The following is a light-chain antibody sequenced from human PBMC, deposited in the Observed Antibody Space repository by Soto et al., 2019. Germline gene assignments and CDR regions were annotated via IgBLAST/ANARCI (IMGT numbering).Light chain of an antibody. Sequence: IERTQSRSTLSASLVDGVTITFRASESISGWLAWYQQQPGKAPKLLIYDASNLESGVPSRFSGSGSGTEFTLAISSLQPDDFATYYCQQYNNYPRTFGQGTKV. V-gene: IGKV1-5*01. CDR2: DAS. CDR1: ESISGW. J-gene: IGKJ1*01. CDR3: QQYNNYPRT.